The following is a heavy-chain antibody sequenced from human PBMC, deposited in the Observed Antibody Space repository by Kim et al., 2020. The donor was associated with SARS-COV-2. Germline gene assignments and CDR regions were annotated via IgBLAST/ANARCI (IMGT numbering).Heavy chain of an antibody. Sequence: SLKGRDTISVDRSKNQFSLKLSSVTAADTAVYYCARGGWTFGVVINPFDYWGQGTLVTVSS. V-gene: IGHV4-30-2*01. J-gene: IGHJ4*02. D-gene: IGHD3-3*01. CDR3: ARGGWTFGVVINPFDY.